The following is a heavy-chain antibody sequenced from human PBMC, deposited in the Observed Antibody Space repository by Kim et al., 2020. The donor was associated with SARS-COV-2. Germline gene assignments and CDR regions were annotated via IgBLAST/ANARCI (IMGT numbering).Heavy chain of an antibody. CDR1: GGSISSSSYY. V-gene: IGHV4-39*01. CDR3: ASEKRYCSSTSCYSGWFDP. Sequence: SETLSLTCTVSGGSISSSSYYWGWIRQPPGKGLEWIGSIYYSGSTYYNPSLKSRVTISVDTSKNQFSLKLRSVTAADTAVYYCASEKRYCSSTSCYSGWFDPWGHGTLVTVSS. CDR2: IYYSGST. D-gene: IGHD2-2*01. J-gene: IGHJ5*02.